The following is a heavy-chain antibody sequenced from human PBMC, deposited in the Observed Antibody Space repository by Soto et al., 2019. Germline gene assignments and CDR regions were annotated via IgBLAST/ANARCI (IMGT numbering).Heavy chain of an antibody. CDR3: ARVGDSSGWYRYFDY. CDR1: GGSISSYY. CDR2: IYYSGST. D-gene: IGHD6-19*01. Sequence: PSETLSLTCTVSGGSISSYYWSWIRQPPGKGLEWIGYIYYSGSTNYNPSLKSRVTISVDTSKNRFSLKLSSVTAADTAVYYCARVGDSSGWYRYFDYWGQGTLVTVSS. V-gene: IGHV4-59*01. J-gene: IGHJ4*02.